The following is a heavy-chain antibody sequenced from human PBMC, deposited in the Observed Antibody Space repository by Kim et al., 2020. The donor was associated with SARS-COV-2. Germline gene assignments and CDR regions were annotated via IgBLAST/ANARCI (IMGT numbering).Heavy chain of an antibody. Sequence: QKIQGRVTITRDTSASTAYMGLSSLRSEDTAVYYCARVDGSNYYYYGMDVWGQGTTVTVSS. V-gene: IGHV1-3*01. J-gene: IGHJ6*02. D-gene: IGHD3-9*01. CDR3: ARVDGSNYYYYGMDV.